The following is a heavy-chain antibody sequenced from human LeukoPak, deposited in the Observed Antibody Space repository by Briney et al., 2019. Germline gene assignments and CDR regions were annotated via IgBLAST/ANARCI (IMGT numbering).Heavy chain of an antibody. CDR3: AKDRGSGWSLDAFDI. J-gene: IGHJ3*02. Sequence: GGSLRLSCEASAFSFSTYGMHWVRQAPGKGLEWVAFIQYDGSYNMYADSVKGRFTISRDNSKDTLYLQMNSLRAEDTAVYYCAKDRGSGWSLDAFDIWGQGTMVTVSS. CDR1: AFSFSTYG. D-gene: IGHD6-19*01. V-gene: IGHV3-30*02. CDR2: IQYDGSYN.